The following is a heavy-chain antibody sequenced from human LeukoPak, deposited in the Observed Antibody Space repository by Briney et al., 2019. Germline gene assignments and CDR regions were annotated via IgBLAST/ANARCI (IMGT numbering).Heavy chain of an antibody. CDR1: GXTFXNAW. CDR3: TTRATAHYYYYYGMDV. Sequence: GGXLXXSXXAXGXTFXNAWMSWVRQAPGKGLEWXGRIKSKTDGGTTDYAAPVKGRFTISRDDSKNTLYLQMNSLKTEDTAVYYCTTRATAHYYYYYGMDVWGQGTTVTVSS. V-gene: IGHV3-15*01. D-gene: IGHD1-26*01. J-gene: IGHJ6*02. CDR2: IKSKTDGGTT.